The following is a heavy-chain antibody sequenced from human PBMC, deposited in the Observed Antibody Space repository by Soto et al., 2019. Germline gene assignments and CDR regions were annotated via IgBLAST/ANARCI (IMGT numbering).Heavy chain of an antibody. V-gene: IGHV3-48*02. Sequence: EVQLVESGGGLVQPGGSLRLSCAASGFTFSSYSMNWVRQAPGKGLEWVSYISSSSSTIYYADSVKGRFTISRDNAKNSLYLQMNSLRDEDTAVYYCARGLLRRLRFLEWSACCGMDVWGQGTTVTVSS. J-gene: IGHJ6*02. CDR3: ARGLLRRLRFLEWSACCGMDV. CDR2: ISSSSSTI. CDR1: GFTFSSYS. D-gene: IGHD3-3*01.